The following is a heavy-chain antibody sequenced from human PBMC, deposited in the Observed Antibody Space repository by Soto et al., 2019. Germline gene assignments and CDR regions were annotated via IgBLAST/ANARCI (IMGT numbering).Heavy chain of an antibody. CDR3: AKDRWVTTRPFAF. Sequence: EVQLVESGGGFTQAGGSLRISCAASGFKFSDYSFNWVRQGPGRGLGWIAFISTVPDITYYADSVKGRFAISRDNAENSVLLQMNSLRDEDTAVYYCAKDRWVTTRPFAFWGHGTLVAVS. D-gene: IGHD4-17*01. V-gene: IGHV3-48*02. CDR1: GFKFSDYS. J-gene: IGHJ4*01. CDR2: ISTVPDIT.